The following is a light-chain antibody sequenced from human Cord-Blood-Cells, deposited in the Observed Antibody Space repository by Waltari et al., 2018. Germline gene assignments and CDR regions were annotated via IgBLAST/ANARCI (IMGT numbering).Light chain of an antibody. CDR2: CAS. J-gene: IGKJ4*01. Sequence: EIVLTQSPGTLSLSPGERATLSCRASQSVSSSYLAWYQQKPGQAPRLLIYCASSRSTGIPDRFSGSGSGTDFTLTISRLEPEDFAVYYCQQYGSSPLTVGGGTKVEIK. V-gene: IGKV3-20*01. CDR3: QQYGSSPLT. CDR1: QSVSSSY.